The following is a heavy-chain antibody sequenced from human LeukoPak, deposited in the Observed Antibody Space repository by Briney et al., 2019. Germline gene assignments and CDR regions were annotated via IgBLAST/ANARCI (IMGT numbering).Heavy chain of an antibody. CDR2: ISSRSSDT. CDR3: ARDWSYFDY. Sequence: GGSLRLSCTVSGFIFSDYYMSWIRQAPGKGLEWVSYISSRSSDTNYADSVKDRFTISRDNARNSVYLQMNSLRAEDTAVYYCARDWSYFDYWGRGTPVTVSS. J-gene: IGHJ4*02. CDR1: GFIFSDYY. V-gene: IGHV3-11*05.